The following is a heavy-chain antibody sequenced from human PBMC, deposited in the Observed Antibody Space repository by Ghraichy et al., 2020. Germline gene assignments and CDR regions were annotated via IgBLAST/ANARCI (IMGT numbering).Heavy chain of an antibody. CDR3: ARNYYGSGSYLRYYFDY. CDR2: INPSGGST. CDR1: GYTFTSYY. Sequence: ASVKVSCKASGYTFTSYYMHWVRQAPGQGLEWMGIINPSGGSTSYAQKFQGRVTMTRDTSTSTVYMELSSLRSEDTAVYYCARNYYGSGSYLRYYFDYWGQGTLVTVSS. D-gene: IGHD3-10*01. V-gene: IGHV1-46*01. J-gene: IGHJ4*02.